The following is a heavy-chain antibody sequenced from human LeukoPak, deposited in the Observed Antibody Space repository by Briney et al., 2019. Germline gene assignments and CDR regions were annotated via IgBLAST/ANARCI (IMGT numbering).Heavy chain of an antibody. V-gene: IGHV1-46*01. Sequence: ASVKVSCKASGYTFTSYYMHWVRQAPGQGLEWMGIINPSGGSTSYAQKFQGRVTMTRDMSTSTVYMELSSLRSEDTAVYYCARDNYYDSSGGALDAFDIWGQGTMVTVSS. D-gene: IGHD3-22*01. CDR1: GYTFTSYY. CDR2: INPSGGST. J-gene: IGHJ3*02. CDR3: ARDNYYDSSGGALDAFDI.